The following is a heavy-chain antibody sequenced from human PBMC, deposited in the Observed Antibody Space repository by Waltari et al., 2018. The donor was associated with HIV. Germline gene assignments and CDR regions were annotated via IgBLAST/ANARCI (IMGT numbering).Heavy chain of an antibody. V-gene: IGHV1-8*01. CDR2: MNPNSKKT. CDR1: GYSFTSFD. CDR3: ARTFNGDLDY. D-gene: IGHD2-21*02. J-gene: IGHJ4*02. Sequence: QVQLVQSGAEVKKPGASVKVSCKASGYSFTSFDINWVRKDTGQGLEWMGWMNPNSKKTGFAQKFQGRISMTRNTSIGTAYMELSSLRSLDTAVYYCARTFNGDLDYWGQGTLVTVS.